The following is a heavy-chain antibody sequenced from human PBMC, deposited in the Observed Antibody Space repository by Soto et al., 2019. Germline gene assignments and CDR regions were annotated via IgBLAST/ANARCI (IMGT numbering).Heavy chain of an antibody. J-gene: IGHJ4*02. CDR3: ARGYGRNFDY. D-gene: IGHD5-18*01. CDR2: IYYNGRT. CDR1: GASTSSADYY. V-gene: IGHV4-31*11. Sequence: PSETLSLTCAVSGASTSSADYYWTWVRQHPEKGLEWVGYIYYNGRTNYNPSLKSRLTISLDTSKNQFSLKLSSVTAADTAVYYCARGYGRNFDYWGQGTPVTISS.